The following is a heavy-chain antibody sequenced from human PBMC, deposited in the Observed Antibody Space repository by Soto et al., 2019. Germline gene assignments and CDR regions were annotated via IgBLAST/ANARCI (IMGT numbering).Heavy chain of an antibody. CDR3: ARDGGQGRGVIGHY. Sequence: PSETLSLTCTVSGDSVNSKNSYWNGSRQAPGKGPEWIGYIYYNGGTNYNPSLKSRATILLDTSTNQFSLTLTSVTAADTAVYYCARDGGQGRGVIGHYWGRGILVT. D-gene: IGHD3-16*02. V-gene: IGHV4-61*01. CDR2: IYYNGGT. J-gene: IGHJ4*02. CDR1: GDSVNSKNSY.